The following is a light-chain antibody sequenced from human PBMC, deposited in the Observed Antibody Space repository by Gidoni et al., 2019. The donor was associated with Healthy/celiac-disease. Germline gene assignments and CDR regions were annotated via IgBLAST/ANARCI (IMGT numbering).Light chain of an antibody. V-gene: IGKV3-11*01. Sequence: ETVLTQSPATLSLYPGERATHSCRASQSVSSYLAWYQQKPGQAPRLLIYDASNRATGIPARFSGSGSGTDFTLTIISLEPEDFAVYYCQQRSNWPPGLTFXGXTKVEIK. CDR3: QQRSNWPPGLT. CDR2: DAS. J-gene: IGKJ4*01. CDR1: QSVSSY.